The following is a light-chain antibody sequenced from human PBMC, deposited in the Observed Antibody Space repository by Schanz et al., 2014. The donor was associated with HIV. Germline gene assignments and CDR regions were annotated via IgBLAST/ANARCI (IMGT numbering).Light chain of an antibody. J-gene: IGKJ4*01. V-gene: IGKV1-5*03. Sequence: DIQMTQSPSTLSASVGDRITITCRASQSISGWLAWYQQKPGEAPNLLISEASTLKSGVPSRFSGSGSGTDFTLTIDSLQLEDFALYYCQQSFSTPLTFGGGTKVEIK. CDR2: EAS. CDR1: QSISGW. CDR3: QQSFSTPLT.